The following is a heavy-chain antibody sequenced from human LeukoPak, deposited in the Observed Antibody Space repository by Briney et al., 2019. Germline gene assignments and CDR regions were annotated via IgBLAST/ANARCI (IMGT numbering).Heavy chain of an antibody. Sequence: PSETLSLTCTVSGGSISSYYWSWIRQPPGKGLEWIGYIYYSGSTNYNPSLKSRVTISVDTSKNQFSLKLSSVTAADTAVYYCARDAYSSGWYGMDVWGQGTTVTVSS. CDR2: IYYSGST. V-gene: IGHV4-59*01. CDR1: GGSISSYY. CDR3: ARDAYSSGWYGMDV. J-gene: IGHJ6*02. D-gene: IGHD6-19*01.